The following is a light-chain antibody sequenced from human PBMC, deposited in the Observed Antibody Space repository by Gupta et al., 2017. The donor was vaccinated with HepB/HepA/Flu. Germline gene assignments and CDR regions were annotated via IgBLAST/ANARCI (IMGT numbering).Light chain of an antibody. CDR2: GVS. Sequence: IKMPKPPSSLSASVGDRVTFACQASRDIRNFLNWFQQKPGKAPILLVYGVSNLEAGVPSRFSASGHGTEFTLTINSLQPEDAATYYCQQYENVPYTFGRGTKVEIK. J-gene: IGKJ4*01. V-gene: IGKV1-33*01. CDR1: RDIRNF. CDR3: QQYENVPYT.